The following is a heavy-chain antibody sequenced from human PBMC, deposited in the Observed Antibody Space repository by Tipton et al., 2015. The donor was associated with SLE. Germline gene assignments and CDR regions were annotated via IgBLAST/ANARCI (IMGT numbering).Heavy chain of an antibody. J-gene: IGHJ6*02. V-gene: IGHV1-18*01. CDR1: GYSFIGYY. D-gene: IGHD2-2*01. CDR2: ISAYNGNT. CDR3: ARDRSSINRGGMDV. Sequence: QSGPEVKKPGASVQVSCKTSGYSFIGYYLHWVRQAPGQGLEWMGWISAYNGNTKYAQKLQGRVTMTTDTSTSTAYMELRSLRSDDTAVYYCARDRSSINRGGMDVWGQGTTVTVSS.